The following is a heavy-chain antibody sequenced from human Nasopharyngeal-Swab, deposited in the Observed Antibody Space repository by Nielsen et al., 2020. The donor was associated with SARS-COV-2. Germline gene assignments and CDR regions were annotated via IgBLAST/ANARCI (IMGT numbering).Heavy chain of an antibody. CDR2: ISYDGSKK. V-gene: IGHV3-30-3*01. CDR3: ARDQGSSWYTYYYYYGMDV. Sequence: GESLKISCAASGFTFSSYAMHWVRQAPGKGLEWVAVISYDGSKKYYADSVKGRFTISRDNSKNTLYLQMNSLRAEDTAVYYCARDQGSSWYTYYYYYGMDVWCQGTTVTVSS. CDR1: GFTFSSYA. J-gene: IGHJ6*02. D-gene: IGHD6-13*01.